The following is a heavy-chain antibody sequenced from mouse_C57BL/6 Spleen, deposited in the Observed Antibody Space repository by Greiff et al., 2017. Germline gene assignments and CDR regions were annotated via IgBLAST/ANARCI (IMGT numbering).Heavy chain of an antibody. CDR1: GFTFTSYW. D-gene: IGHD1-1*01. V-gene: IGHV1-61*01. CDR2: IYPSDSET. CDR3: ARGGYYGGFAY. Sequence: QVQLQQPGAELVRPGSSVKLSCKASGFTFTSYWMAWVKQTPGKGLEWIGNIYPSDSETSYNQKFKDKATFAVDKSSNTVYRQRSSLTSEDSAFYYCARGGYYGGFAYWGQGTRVTVSA. J-gene: IGHJ3*01.